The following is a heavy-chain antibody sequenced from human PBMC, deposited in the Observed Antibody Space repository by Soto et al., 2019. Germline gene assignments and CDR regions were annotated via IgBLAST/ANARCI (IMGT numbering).Heavy chain of an antibody. Sequence: SETLSLTCAVYGGSFSGYYWSWIRQPPGKGLEWIGEINHSGSTNYNPSLKSRVTISVDTSKNQFSLKLSSVTAADTAVYYCARLKYNWFDPWGQGTLVTVSS. CDR1: GGSFSGYY. J-gene: IGHJ5*02. CDR3: ARLKYNWFDP. V-gene: IGHV4-34*01. CDR2: INHSGST.